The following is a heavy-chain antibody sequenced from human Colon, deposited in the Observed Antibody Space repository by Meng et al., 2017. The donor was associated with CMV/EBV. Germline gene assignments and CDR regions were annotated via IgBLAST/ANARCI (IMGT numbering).Heavy chain of an antibody. Sequence: ASVKVSCKASGDTFTGYYMHWVRQAPGQGLEWMGRINPNSGGTNYAQKFQGRVTMTRDKSISTAYMELSSLRSDDTAVYYCARYCSSTSCYHYYYYGMDVWGQGTKVTVSS. V-gene: IGHV1-2*06. CDR2: INPNSGGT. J-gene: IGHJ6*02. D-gene: IGHD2-2*01. CDR1: GDTFTGYY. CDR3: ARYCSSTSCYHYYYYGMDV.